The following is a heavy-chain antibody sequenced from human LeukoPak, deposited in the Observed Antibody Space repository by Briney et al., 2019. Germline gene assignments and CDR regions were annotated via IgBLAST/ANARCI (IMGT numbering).Heavy chain of an antibody. D-gene: IGHD3-22*01. V-gene: IGHV4-38-2*02. CDR1: GYSISSGYY. CDR2: IYHTGST. Sequence: SETLSLTCTVSGYSISSGYYWGWIRQPPGKGLEWIGSIYHTGSTYYNASLKSRVTISVDASKNQISLKLNSVTAADTAVYYCARDGPHDSGAFDIWGEGTRVAVSS. J-gene: IGHJ3*02. CDR3: ARDGPHDSGAFDI.